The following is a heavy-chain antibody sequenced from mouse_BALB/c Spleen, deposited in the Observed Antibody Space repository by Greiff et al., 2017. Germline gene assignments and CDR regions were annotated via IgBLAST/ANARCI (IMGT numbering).Heavy chain of an antibody. J-gene: IGHJ2*01. D-gene: IGHD1-1*01. V-gene: IGHV1-15*01. CDR3: TRHGSVYFDY. CDR1: GYTFTDYE. CDR2: IDPETGGT. Sequence: QVQLKESGAELVRPGASVTLSCKASGYTFTDYEMHWVKQTPVHGLEWIGAIDPETGGTAYNQKFKGKATLTADKSSSTAYMELRSLTSEDSAVYYCTRHGSVYFDYWGQGTTLTVSS.